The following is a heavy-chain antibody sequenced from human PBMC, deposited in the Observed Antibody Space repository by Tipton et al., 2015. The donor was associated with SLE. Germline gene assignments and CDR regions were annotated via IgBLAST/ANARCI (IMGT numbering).Heavy chain of an antibody. CDR2: INHSGST. D-gene: IGHD3-3*01. J-gene: IGHJ4*02. CDR1: GGSFSGYY. CDR3: ARQFGVVIIEGYDY. V-gene: IGHV4-34*01. Sequence: GLVKPSETLSLTCAVYGGSFSGYYWSWIRQPPGKGLEWIGEINHSGSTNYNPSLKSRVTISVDTSKNQFSLKLSSVTAADTAVYYCARQFGVVIIEGYDYWGQGTLVTVSS.